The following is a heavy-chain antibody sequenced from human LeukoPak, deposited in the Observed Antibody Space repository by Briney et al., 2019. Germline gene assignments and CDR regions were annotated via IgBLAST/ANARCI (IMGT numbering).Heavy chain of an antibody. CDR2: IYYSGST. V-gene: IGHV4-59*01. D-gene: IGHD2-21*02. Sequence: SETLSLTCTVSGGSISSYYWSWIRQPPGKGLEWIGYIYYSGSTNYNPSLKSRVTISVDTSKNQFSLKLSSVTAADTAVYYCARVCGGDCYLTLDYWGQGTLVTVSS. J-gene: IGHJ4*02. CDR3: ARVCGGDCYLTLDY. CDR1: GGSISSYY.